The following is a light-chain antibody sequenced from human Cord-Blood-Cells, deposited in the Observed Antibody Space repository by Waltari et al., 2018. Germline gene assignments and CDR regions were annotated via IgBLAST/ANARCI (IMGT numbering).Light chain of an antibody. CDR3: QQYYSYPGT. J-gene: IGKJ1*01. CDR1: QGISSY. V-gene: IGKV1-8*01. CDR2: AAS. Sequence: AIRMTQPPSSFSASTGDRVTITCRASQGISSYLAWYQQKPGKAPKLLSYAASTVQSGVPSRFSGSGSGTDFTLTISCLQSEDFATYYCQQYYSYPGTFGQGTKVEIK.